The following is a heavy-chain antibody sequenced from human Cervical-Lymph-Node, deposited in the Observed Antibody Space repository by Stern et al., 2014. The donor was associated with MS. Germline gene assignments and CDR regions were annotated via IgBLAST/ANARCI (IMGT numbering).Heavy chain of an antibody. V-gene: IGHV3-30*18. CDR1: RFTFRSYG. CDR2: TSYDGGNR. Sequence: VQLVESGGGVVQPGTSLRLSCTGSRFTFRSYGIHWVRQAPGKGLEWVSVTSYDGGNRQYADSVKGRFTSSRDNSKNTVYLHLNSLRPEDTGVYHCAKDRRGGYNYLYGMDVWGQGTTVTVS. CDR3: AKDRRGGYNYLYGMDV. D-gene: IGHD5-18*01. J-gene: IGHJ6*02.